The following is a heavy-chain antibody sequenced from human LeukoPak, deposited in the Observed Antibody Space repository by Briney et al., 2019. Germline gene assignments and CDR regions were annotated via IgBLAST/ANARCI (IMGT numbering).Heavy chain of an antibody. J-gene: IGHJ4*02. CDR1: GGSISSYY. D-gene: IGHD3-9*01. CDR2: IYYSGST. CDR3: ARSDILTGYRSSGFDY. V-gene: IGHV4-59*01. Sequence: PSETLSLTCTVSGGSISSYYWSWIRQPPGKGLEWIGYIYYSGSTNYNPSLKSRVTISVDTSKNQFSLKLRSVTAADTAVYYCARSDILTGYRSSGFDYWGQGTLVTVSS.